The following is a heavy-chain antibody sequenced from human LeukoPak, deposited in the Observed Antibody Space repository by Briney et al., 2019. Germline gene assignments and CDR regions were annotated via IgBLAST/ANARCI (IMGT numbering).Heavy chain of an antibody. CDR2: MNPNSGNT. V-gene: IGHV1-8*01. Sequence: GASVKVSCKASGYTFTSYDINWVRQATGQGLEWMGWMNPNSGNTVYAQKFQGRVTMTRDTSISTAYMELSSLRSEDTAVYYCARGMANYYDGSGYYLDYYYGMDVWGQGTTVTVSS. J-gene: IGHJ6*02. D-gene: IGHD3-22*01. CDR1: GYTFTSYD. CDR3: ARGMANYYDGSGYYLDYYYGMDV.